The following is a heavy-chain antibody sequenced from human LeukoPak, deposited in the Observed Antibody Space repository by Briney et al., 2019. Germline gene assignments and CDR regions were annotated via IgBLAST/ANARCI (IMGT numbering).Heavy chain of an antibody. D-gene: IGHD1-1*01. CDR3: AKGGSTTWNDGPLGY. CDR1: GFTFSSYG. J-gene: IGHJ4*02. Sequence: GSLRLSCAASGFTFSSYGMHWVRQAPGKGLEWVAVISYDGSDKYYADSVKGRFTISRDNSKNTLYLQMNSLRAEDTAVYYCAKGGSTTWNDGPLGYWGQGTLVTVSP. V-gene: IGHV3-30*18. CDR2: ISYDGSDK.